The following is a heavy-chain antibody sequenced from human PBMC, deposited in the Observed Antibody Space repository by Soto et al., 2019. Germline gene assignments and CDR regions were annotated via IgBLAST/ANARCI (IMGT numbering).Heavy chain of an antibody. CDR2: IFPNHEI. J-gene: IGHJ4*02. Sequence: QVTVKESGPVLVKLTAALTLTCTFSGFSRSNARMGVCWIRQPPGKGLEWLAHIFPNHEISYSSSLKSSITTSTHTTKSQVVFTMNNRPTMDTPKYYCARIAGSTSRSCPFAYWGQGTLVTVSS. CDR3: ARIAGSTSRSCPFAY. D-gene: IGHD6-13*01. CDR1: GFSRSNARMG. V-gene: IGHV2-26*01.